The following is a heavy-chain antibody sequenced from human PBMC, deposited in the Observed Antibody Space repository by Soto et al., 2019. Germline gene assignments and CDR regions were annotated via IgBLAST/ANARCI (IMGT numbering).Heavy chain of an antibody. Sequence: GGSLRLSCAASGFIVSSNYMNWGRQAPGKGLEWVSAIYSGGTTNYADSVKGRFTISRDNSKNTLFLQMNSLRAEDTAVYYCARSGYCSGGSCYAYFHYGMDVWGQGTTVTVAS. J-gene: IGHJ6*02. D-gene: IGHD2-15*01. CDR2: IYSGGTT. CDR3: ARSGYCSGGSCYAYFHYGMDV. V-gene: IGHV3-53*01. CDR1: GFIVSSNY.